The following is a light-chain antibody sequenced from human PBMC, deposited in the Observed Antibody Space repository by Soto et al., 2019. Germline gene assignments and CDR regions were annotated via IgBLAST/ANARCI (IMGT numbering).Light chain of an antibody. CDR2: DAS. V-gene: IGKV1-5*01. J-gene: IGKJ2*01. CDR1: QTPNTW. CDR3: QQYISYPYT. Sequence: DIQMTQFPSTLSASVGDRVPITCRARQTPNTWLAWYQQKPGTAPKLLIYDASSLEGGVPSRFSASGSGTEFTLTISSLQPDDLATYYCQQYISYPYTFGQGTKVEIK.